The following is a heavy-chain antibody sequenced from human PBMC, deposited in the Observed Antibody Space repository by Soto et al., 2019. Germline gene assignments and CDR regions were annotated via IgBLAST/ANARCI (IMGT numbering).Heavy chain of an antibody. CDR1: GFTFSSYW. Sequence: GGSLRLSCAASGFTFSSYWMSWVRQAPGKGLEWVANIKQDGSEKYYVDSVKGRFTISRDNAKNSLYLQMNSLRAEDTAVYYCAREGKVCSSTSGYVSGAYYYYYYYMDVWGKGTTVTVSS. D-gene: IGHD2-2*01. V-gene: IGHV3-7*01. CDR2: IKQDGSEK. CDR3: AREGKVCSSTSGYVSGAYYYYYYYMDV. J-gene: IGHJ6*03.